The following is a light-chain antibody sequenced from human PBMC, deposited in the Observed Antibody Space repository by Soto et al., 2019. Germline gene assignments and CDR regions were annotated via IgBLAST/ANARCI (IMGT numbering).Light chain of an antibody. CDR1: QSVSSY. CDR3: QQRSNWPLT. Sequence: EIVLTQSPATLSLSPGERATLSCSASQSVSSYLAWYQQKPGQAPRLLIYDASNRATGIPARFSGSGSGTAFTLTISSLEPEDFAVYYGQQRSNWPLTFGGGTKVEIK. CDR2: DAS. V-gene: IGKV3-11*01. J-gene: IGKJ4*01.